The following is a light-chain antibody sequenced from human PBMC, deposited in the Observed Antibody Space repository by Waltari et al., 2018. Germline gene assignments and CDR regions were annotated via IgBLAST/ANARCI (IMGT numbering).Light chain of an antibody. Sequence: DIQMTQSPSSLSASVGDRVPITCQASQDTRNYLNWYQQKPGKAPKLLIYDASSLETGVPSRFSGNGSGTDFTFTISSLQPEDIATYYCQQYDNLVFTFGHGTKVDIK. V-gene: IGKV1-33*01. CDR1: QDTRNY. CDR2: DAS. CDR3: QQYDNLVFT. J-gene: IGKJ3*01.